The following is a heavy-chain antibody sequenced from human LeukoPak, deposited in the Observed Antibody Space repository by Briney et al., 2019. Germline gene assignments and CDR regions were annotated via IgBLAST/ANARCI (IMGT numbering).Heavy chain of an antibody. V-gene: IGHV1-46*01. J-gene: IGHJ4*02. D-gene: IGHD6-13*01. CDR1: GYTFTSHY. Sequence: ASVKVSCKASGYTFTSHYMHWVRQAPGQGLEWMGIINPSGGGTRYAQKFQGRVTMTRDTPPSTVYMELSSLRSEDTAVYYCARDREAAAGSLPDYWGQGTLVIVSS. CDR2: INPSGGGT. CDR3: ARDREAAAGSLPDY.